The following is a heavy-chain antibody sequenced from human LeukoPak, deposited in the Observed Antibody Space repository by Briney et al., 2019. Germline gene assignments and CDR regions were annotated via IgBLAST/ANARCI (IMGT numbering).Heavy chain of an antibody. CDR1: GLNLDAYA. V-gene: IGHV3-43*02. CDR2: ISGDGTIT. Sequence: GGSLRLSCAASGLNLDAYAMHWVRQAPGKGLEWVSLISGDGTITYYADSVKGRFTISRDNSENSLFLEMNSLRSEDTASYYCAKDTPLFYHYYGIDVWGQGTTVTVSS. J-gene: IGHJ6*02. CDR3: AKDTPLFYHYYGIDV.